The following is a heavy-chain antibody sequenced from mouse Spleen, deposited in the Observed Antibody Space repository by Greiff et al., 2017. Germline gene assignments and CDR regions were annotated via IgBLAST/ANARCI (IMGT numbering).Heavy chain of an antibody. V-gene: IGHV1-14*01. Sequence: VQLQQSGPELVKPGASVKMSCKASGYTFTSYVMHWVKQKPGQGLEWIGYINPYNDGTKYNEKFKGKATLTSDKSSSTAYMELSSLTSEDSAVYYCARTYGNPHYYAMDYWGQGTSVTVSS. CDR1: GYTFTSYV. J-gene: IGHJ4*01. D-gene: IGHD2-1*01. CDR3: ARTYGNPHYYAMDY. CDR2: INPYNDGT.